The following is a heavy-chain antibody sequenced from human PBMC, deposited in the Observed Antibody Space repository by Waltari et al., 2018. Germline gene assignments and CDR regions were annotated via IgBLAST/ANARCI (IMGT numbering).Heavy chain of an antibody. CDR3: ARDRVVGDGYRGYFQY. J-gene: IGHJ1*01. D-gene: IGHD5-12*01. CDR2: CISGFGTA. Sequence: QVQLVQSGAQVKKPGSSVKVSCTASGASLSSYATSWGRQVTGQGLGWRVRCISGFGTANCGQNFEGRVTISADKSTGTAYMELYMLRSEETAEYYCARDRVVGDGYRGYFQYWGQGTLVTVSS. V-gene: IGHV1-69*13. CDR1: GASLSSYA.